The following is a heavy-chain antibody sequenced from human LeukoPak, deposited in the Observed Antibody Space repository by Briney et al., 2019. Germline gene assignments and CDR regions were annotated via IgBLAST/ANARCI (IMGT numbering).Heavy chain of an antibody. V-gene: IGHV3-30*03. CDR3: ARDRGTVTTPSYYYGMDV. J-gene: IGHJ6*02. CDR2: ISYDGSNK. CDR1: GFTFSSYS. Sequence: PGGSLRLSCAASGFTFSSYSMNWVRQAPGKGLEWVAVISYDGSNKYYADSVKGRFTISRDNSKNTLYLQMNSLRAEDTAVYYCARDRGTVTTPSYYYGMDVWGQGTTVTVSS. D-gene: IGHD4-17*01.